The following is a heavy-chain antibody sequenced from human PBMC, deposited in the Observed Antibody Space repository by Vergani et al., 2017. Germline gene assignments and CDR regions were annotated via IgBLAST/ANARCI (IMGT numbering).Heavy chain of an antibody. CDR1: GYTFTGYY. CDR2: INPNSGGT. J-gene: IGHJ5*02. V-gene: IGHV1-2*02. Sequence: QVQLVQSGAEVKKPGASVKVSCKASGYTFTGYYMHWVRQAPGQGLEWMGWINPNSGGTNYAQKFQGRVTMTRDTSISTAYMELSRLRSDDTAVYYCARDYDVDYYGSGSYLLFDPWGQGTLVTVSS. CDR3: ARDYDVDYYGSGSYLLFDP. D-gene: IGHD3-10*01.